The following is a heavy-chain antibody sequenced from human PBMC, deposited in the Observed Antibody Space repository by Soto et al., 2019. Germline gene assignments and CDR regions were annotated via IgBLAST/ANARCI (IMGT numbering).Heavy chain of an antibody. D-gene: IGHD3-22*01. Sequence: EVQLLESGGGLVQPGGSLRLSCAASGITISNYPMSWVRQAPGKGLDWVSGISGSGDRTYYADSAKGRFTISKDISRNSLSLQLDSLGVEATAVYFCVKDDGGYPSTAPPWGQGTLVTVSS. V-gene: IGHV3-23*01. J-gene: IGHJ5*02. CDR1: GITISNYP. CDR2: ISGSGDRT. CDR3: VKDDGGYPSTAPP.